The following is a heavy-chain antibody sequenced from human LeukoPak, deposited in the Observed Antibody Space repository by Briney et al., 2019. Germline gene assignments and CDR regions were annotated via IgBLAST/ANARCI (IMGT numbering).Heavy chain of an antibody. CDR2: ISGSGSGSST. Sequence: PGGSLRLSCAASGFTFSIYAMSWVRQAPGKGLEWVSTISGSGSGSSTYYADSVKGRFTISRDNSKNTPYLQMNSLRAEDTAVYYCAKSGYNRFDYWGQGTLVTVSS. D-gene: IGHD5-24*01. J-gene: IGHJ4*02. CDR3: AKSGYNRFDY. V-gene: IGHV3-23*01. CDR1: GFTFSIYA.